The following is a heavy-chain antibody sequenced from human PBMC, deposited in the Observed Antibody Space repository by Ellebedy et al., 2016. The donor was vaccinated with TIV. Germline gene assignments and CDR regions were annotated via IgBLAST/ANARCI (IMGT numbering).Heavy chain of an antibody. CDR3: ARATVPGRYFDL. Sequence: GSLRLSXTVSGGSISDYYWSWIRQPPGKGLEWIGEINHSGSTNYNPSLKSRVTISVDTSKNQFSLKLSSVTAADTAVYYCARATVPGRYFDLWGRGTLVTVSS. J-gene: IGHJ2*01. V-gene: IGHV4-34*01. D-gene: IGHD3-10*02. CDR1: GGSISDYY. CDR2: INHSGST.